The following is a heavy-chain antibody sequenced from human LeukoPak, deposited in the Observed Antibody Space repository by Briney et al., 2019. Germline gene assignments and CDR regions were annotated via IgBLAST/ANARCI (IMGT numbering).Heavy chain of an antibody. D-gene: IGHD4-17*01. V-gene: IGHV3-53*01. CDR1: GLIVSGNY. CDR2: IYRDGFT. CDR3: ARNIHDYVLTHYYYYMDV. Sequence: GGSLRLSCAASGLIVSGNYMSWVRKAPGKGLEWVSIIYRDGFTYYADSVKGRFTISRDSSKNTLYLQMDSLRAEDTAVYYCARNIHDYVLTHYYYYMDVWGKGTTVTVS. J-gene: IGHJ6*03.